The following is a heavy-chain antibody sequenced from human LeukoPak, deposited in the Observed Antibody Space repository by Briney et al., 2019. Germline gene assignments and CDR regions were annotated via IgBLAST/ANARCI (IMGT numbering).Heavy chain of an antibody. J-gene: IGHJ4*02. Sequence: GGSLRLSCAASGFTFSRNGMHWVRQAPGKGLEWVAVISYDGSKKCYADSVKDRFTISRDNSKNTLYLQMSSLRAEDSAVYYCAKDRRPNWAFDSWGQGTLVTVSS. CDR2: ISYDGSKK. CDR1: GFTFSRNG. CDR3: AKDRRPNWAFDS. D-gene: IGHD3-16*01. V-gene: IGHV3-30*18.